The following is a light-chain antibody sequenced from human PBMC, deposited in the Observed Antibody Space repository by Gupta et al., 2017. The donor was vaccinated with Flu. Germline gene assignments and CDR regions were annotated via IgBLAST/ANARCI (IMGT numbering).Light chain of an antibody. V-gene: IGKV3-11*01. CDR2: DAS. J-gene: IGKJ5*01. CDR3: QHRSDGPSIT. Sequence: AILSLSPGQRATLSCRATQSVSTYGAWYQQKTGEAPRLLIYDASNRAPGIPARFSGSGSGTDFTLTVSSLEPEDFAVYYCQHRSDGPSITFGQGTRLEMK. CDR1: QSVSTY.